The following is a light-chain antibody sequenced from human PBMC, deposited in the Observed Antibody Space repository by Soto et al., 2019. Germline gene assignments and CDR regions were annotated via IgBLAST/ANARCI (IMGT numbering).Light chain of an antibody. J-gene: IGKJ5*01. CDR2: GAS. CDR1: QSVSSN. V-gene: IGKV3-15*01. Sequence: EIVLTQSPGTLALSPGERATLSCRASQSVSSNLPWYQQKPGQAPRLLIYGASTRATGIPARFSGSRSGTEFTLTLSSLQSQDFAVYYCQQYNNWPPITFGQGTRLEIK. CDR3: QQYNNWPPIT.